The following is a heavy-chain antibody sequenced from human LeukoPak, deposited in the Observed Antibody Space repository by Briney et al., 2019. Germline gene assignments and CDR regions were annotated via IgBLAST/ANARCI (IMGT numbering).Heavy chain of an antibody. Sequence: GGSLRLSCEASAFIFSGHWLNWVRQTPGKGLEWVASIKEDGSERQYVDSVKGRFTISRDNAKNSLYLQMNSLRAEDTAVYYCARGPRSHCGGDCSYFDYWGQGTLVTVSS. D-gene: IGHD2-21*02. CDR3: ARGPRSHCGGDCSYFDY. CDR2: IKEDGSER. CDR1: AFIFSGHW. J-gene: IGHJ4*02. V-gene: IGHV3-7*03.